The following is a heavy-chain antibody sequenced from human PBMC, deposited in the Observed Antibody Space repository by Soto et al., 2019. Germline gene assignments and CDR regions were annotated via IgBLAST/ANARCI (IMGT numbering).Heavy chain of an antibody. D-gene: IGHD3-10*01. Sequence: LRLSCAASGFTFSTYGMQWVRQAPGKGLEWVAVISYDGYLKYYVDAVKGRFTVARDNSKNTLFLEMNSLRVEDTAVYFCAKDFKVSGSHYGALNYYYGMDVWGQGTTVTVSS. CDR1: GFTFSTYG. V-gene: IGHV3-30*18. CDR3: AKDFKVSGSHYGALNYYYGMDV. CDR2: ISYDGYLK. J-gene: IGHJ6*02.